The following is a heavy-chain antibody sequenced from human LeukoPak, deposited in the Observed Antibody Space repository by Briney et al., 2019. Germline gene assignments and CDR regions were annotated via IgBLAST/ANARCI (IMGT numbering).Heavy chain of an antibody. CDR3: ARGYYFDSTGSWDGSAEYFQH. D-gene: IGHD3-22*01. V-gene: IGHV3-21*01. CDR2: ISSSSSYI. J-gene: IGHJ1*01. CDR1: GFTFSSYS. Sequence: GGSLRLSCAASGFTFSSYSMNWVRQAPGRGLEWVSSISSSSSYIYYADSVKGRFTISRDNAKKSLYLQMNSLRAEDTAVYYYARGYYFDSTGSWDGSAEYFQHWGQGTLVTVSS.